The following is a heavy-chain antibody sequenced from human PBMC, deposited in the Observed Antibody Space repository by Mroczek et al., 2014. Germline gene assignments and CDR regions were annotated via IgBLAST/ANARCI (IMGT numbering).Heavy chain of an antibody. D-gene: IGHD3-10*01. V-gene: IGHV3-30-3*01. CDR1: GFTFSSYA. Sequence: QVQLVQSGGGVVQPGRSLRLSCAASGFTFSSYAMHWVRQAPGKGLEWVAVISYDGSNKYYADSVKGRFTISRDNSKNTLYLQMNSLRAEDTAVYYCARDPPAMVRGGYFDYWGQGTLVTVSS. J-gene: IGHJ4*02. CDR3: ARDPPAMVRGGYFDY. CDR2: ISYDGSNK.